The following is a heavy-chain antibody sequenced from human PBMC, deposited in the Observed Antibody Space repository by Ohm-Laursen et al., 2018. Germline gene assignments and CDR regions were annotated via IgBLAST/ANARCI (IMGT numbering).Heavy chain of an antibody. CDR3: ASMTSSGYTPFDY. J-gene: IGHJ4*02. Sequence: ASVKVSCKASGYTFTSYYIHWVRQAPGQGLEWMAKISPTGGSTSYAQKFRGRVTMTRDTSTSTVYMELSSLRSEDTAVYYCASMTSSGYTPFDYWGQGTLVTVSS. V-gene: IGHV1-46*01. CDR1: GYTFTSYY. D-gene: IGHD3-22*01. CDR2: ISPTGGST.